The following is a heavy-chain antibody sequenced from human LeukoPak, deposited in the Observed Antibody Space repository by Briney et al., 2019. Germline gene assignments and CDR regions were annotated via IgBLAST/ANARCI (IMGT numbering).Heavy chain of an antibody. CDR2: INWNGGST. CDR1: GFNFDDYG. CDR3: ARVAYSGYVTGNDY. V-gene: IGHV3-20*04. Sequence: GGSLRPSCAASGFNFDDYGMSWVRQAPGKGLEWVSGINWNGGSTGYADSVKGRFTISRDNAKNSLYVQMNSLRAEDTALYYCARVAYSGYVTGNDYWGQGTLVIVSS. J-gene: IGHJ4*02. D-gene: IGHD5-12*01.